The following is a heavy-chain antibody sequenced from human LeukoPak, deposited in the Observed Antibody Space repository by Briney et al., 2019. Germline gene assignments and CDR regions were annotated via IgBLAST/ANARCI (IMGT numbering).Heavy chain of an antibody. Sequence: GASVKVSCKASGYTFTSYGISWVRQAPGQGLEWMGWISAYNGNTNYAQKLQGRVTMTTDTSTSTAYMELRSLRSDDTAVYYCARAGFMATIYYYYYYYMDVWGKGTTVTISS. CDR1: GYTFTSYG. V-gene: IGHV1-18*01. J-gene: IGHJ6*03. CDR2: ISAYNGNT. CDR3: ARAGFMATIYYYYYYYMDV. D-gene: IGHD5-12*01.